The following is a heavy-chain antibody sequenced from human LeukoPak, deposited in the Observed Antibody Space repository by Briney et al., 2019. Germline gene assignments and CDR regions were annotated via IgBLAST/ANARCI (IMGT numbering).Heavy chain of an antibody. V-gene: IGHV4-4*09. CDR1: GGSISSYY. Sequence: PSETLSLTCTVSGGSISSYYWSWIRQPPGKGLEWIGYIYTSGSANYNPSLKSRVTISVDTSKNQFSLKLSSVTAADTAVYYCARRRCSSTSCYTSWIDPWGQGTLVTVSS. D-gene: IGHD2-2*02. CDR3: ARRRCSSTSCYTSWIDP. CDR2: IYTSGSA. J-gene: IGHJ5*02.